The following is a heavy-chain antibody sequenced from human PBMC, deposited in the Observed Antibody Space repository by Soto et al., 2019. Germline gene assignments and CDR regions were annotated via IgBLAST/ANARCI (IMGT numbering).Heavy chain of an antibody. D-gene: IGHD1-7*01. Sequence: SVKVSCKGSVWTFSGYAVGWVRQAPGQGLEWMGGIIPIFGTANYAQKFQGRVTITADKSTSTAYMELSSLRSEDTAVYYCARERGITGTTNWFDPWGQGTLVTVSS. CDR2: IIPIFGTA. V-gene: IGHV1-69*06. J-gene: IGHJ5*02. CDR3: ARERGITGTTNWFDP. CDR1: VWTFSGYA.